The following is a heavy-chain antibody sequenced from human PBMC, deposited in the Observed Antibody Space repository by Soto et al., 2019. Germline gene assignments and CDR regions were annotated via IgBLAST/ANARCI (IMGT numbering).Heavy chain of an antibody. CDR2: INTGNGDT. J-gene: IGHJ6*02. V-gene: IGHV1-3*04. Sequence: QVQLVQSGAEVERPGASLKVSCKASGYTFPAFAMHWVRQAPGQRPEWMGWINTGNGDTKYSQQFQGKINITRDTRASTLYIELSSLTYEDTAVYYCARDTCTNGVCGMYVWGRGTTVTFSS. D-gene: IGHD2-8*01. CDR3: ARDTCTNGVCGMYV. CDR1: GYTFPAFA.